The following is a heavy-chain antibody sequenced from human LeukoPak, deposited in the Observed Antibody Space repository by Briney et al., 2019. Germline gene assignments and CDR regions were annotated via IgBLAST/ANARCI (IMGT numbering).Heavy chain of an antibody. CDR2: INPSGGST. V-gene: IGHV1-46*01. J-gene: IGHJ5*02. Sequence: ASVKVSCKASGYTFTSYYMHWVRQAPGQGLEWMGIINPSGGSTSYAQKFQGRVTMNRDTSTSTVYMELSSLRYEDTAVYYCARNIVVVVAATGPNNWFVRWGQGTLVSVCS. CDR3: ARNIVVVVAATGPNNWFVR. CDR1: GYTFTSYY. D-gene: IGHD2-15*01.